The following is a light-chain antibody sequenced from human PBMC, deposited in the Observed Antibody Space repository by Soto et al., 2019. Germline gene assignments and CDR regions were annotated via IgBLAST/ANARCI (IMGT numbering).Light chain of an antibody. Sequence: EIVLTQSPATLSLSPGERATLSCRASQSVSSYLAWYQQRPGQAPRLLIYAASNRATGIPARFSGSGSGTDFTLTISSLEPEDVAVYYCPYHSNWLLSFGGGTKVQIK. V-gene: IGKV3-11*01. J-gene: IGKJ4*01. CDR2: AAS. CDR3: PYHSNWLLS. CDR1: QSVSSY.